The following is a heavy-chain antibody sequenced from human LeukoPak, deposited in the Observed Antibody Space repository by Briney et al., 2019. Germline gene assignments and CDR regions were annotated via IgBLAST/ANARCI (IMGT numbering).Heavy chain of an antibody. CDR1: GGSISSYY. CDR2: IYYSGST. CDR3: AREKMVRGVIGYYYYYGMDV. V-gene: IGHV4-59*12. Sequence: SETLSLTCTVSGGSISSYYWSWIRQPPGKGLEWIGYIYYSGSTNYNPSLKSRVTISVDTSKNQFSLKLSSVTAADTAVYYCAREKMVRGVIGYYYYYGMDVWGQGTTVTVSS. D-gene: IGHD3-10*01. J-gene: IGHJ6*02.